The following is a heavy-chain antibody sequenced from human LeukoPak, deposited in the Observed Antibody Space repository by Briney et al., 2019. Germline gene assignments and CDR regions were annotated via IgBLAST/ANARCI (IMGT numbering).Heavy chain of an antibody. V-gene: IGHV4-34*01. CDR2: INHSGST. CDR1: GFTFSSYW. CDR3: ARVDYGGNSGLGFDY. J-gene: IGHJ4*02. Sequence: PGGSLRLSCAASGFTFSSYWRSWIRQPPGKGLEWIGEINHSGSTNYNPSLKSRVTISVDTSKNQFSLKLSSVTAADTAVYYCARVDYGGNSGLGFDYWGQGTLVTVSS. D-gene: IGHD4-23*01.